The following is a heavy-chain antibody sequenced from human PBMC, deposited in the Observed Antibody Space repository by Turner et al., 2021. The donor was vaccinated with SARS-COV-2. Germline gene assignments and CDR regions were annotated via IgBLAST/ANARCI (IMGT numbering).Heavy chain of an antibody. CDR2: MYYSGST. D-gene: IGHD3-16*01. V-gene: IGHV4-39*01. Sequence: QLRLLESGPGLVKPSETLSRTSTVSGGPISSSSYFGGWIRQPPGKGLEWVGSMYYSGSTYYNPSVKSRVTISVDTSKNQFSLKLSSVTAADTAVYYCARRSSMLGNWYFDLWGRGTLVTVSS. CDR3: ARRSSMLGNWYFDL. CDR1: GGPISSSSYF. J-gene: IGHJ2*01.